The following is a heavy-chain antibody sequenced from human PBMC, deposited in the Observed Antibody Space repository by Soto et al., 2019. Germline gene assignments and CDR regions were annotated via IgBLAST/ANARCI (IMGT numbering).Heavy chain of an antibody. CDR1: GFTFSSYS. D-gene: IGHD3-10*01. V-gene: IGHV3-48*01. Sequence: EVQLVESGGGLVQPGGSLRLSCAASGFTFSSYSMNWVRQAPGKGLEWVSYISSSSSTIYYADSVKGRFTISRDNAKNSLYLQMNSLRAEDTAVYYCARDSYYGSGSHRPNWFDPWGQGTLVTVSS. J-gene: IGHJ5*02. CDR3: ARDSYYGSGSHRPNWFDP. CDR2: ISSSSSTI.